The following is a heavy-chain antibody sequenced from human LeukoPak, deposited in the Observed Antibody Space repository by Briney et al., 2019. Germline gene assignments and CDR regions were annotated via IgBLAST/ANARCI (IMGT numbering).Heavy chain of an antibody. J-gene: IGHJ4*02. D-gene: IGHD4-17*01. V-gene: IGHV4-59*08. CDR1: GGSISSYY. CDR2: IYYSGST. Sequence: SETLSLTCTVSGGSISSYYWSWIRQPPGKGLEWIGYIYYSGSTNYNPSLKSRVTISVDTSKNQFSLKLSSVTAADTAVYYCARYGDYFDYWGQGTLVTVSS. CDR3: ARYGDYFDY.